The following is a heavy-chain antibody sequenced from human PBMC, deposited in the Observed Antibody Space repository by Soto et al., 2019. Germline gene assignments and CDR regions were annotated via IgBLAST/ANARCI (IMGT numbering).Heavy chain of an antibody. CDR1: GFTFSSYS. CDR2: ISSSSSYI. V-gene: IGHV3-21*01. Sequence: EVQLVESGGGLVKPGGSLRLSCAASGFTFSSYSMNWVRQAPGKGLEWVSSISSSSSYIYYADSVKGRFTISRDNAKNSLYLQMNRLRAEDTAVYYCARGPWGVIAAAGNWFDPWGQGTLVTVSS. D-gene: IGHD6-13*01. J-gene: IGHJ5*02. CDR3: ARGPWGVIAAAGNWFDP.